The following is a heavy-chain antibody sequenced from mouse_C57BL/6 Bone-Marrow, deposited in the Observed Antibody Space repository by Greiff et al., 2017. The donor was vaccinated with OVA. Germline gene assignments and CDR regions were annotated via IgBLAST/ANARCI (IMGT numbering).Heavy chain of an antibody. CDR1: GFPITSGYY. CDR2: ITHSGET. CDR3: AGDSGYDAMDY. V-gene: IGHV12-3*01. J-gene: IGHJ4*01. Sequence: QVQLQQSGPGLVKPSQSLFLTCSITGFPITSGYYWIWIRQSPGKPLEWMGYITHSGETFYNPSLQSPISITRETSKNQFFLQLNSVTTEDTAMYYFAGDSGYDAMDYWGQGTSVTVSS.